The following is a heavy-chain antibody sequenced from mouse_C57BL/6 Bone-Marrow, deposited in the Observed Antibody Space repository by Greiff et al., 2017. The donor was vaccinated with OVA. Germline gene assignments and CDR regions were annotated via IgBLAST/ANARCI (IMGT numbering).Heavy chain of an antibody. D-gene: IGHD4-1*01. J-gene: IGHJ2*01. CDR3: ARGVGANWDPYY. CDR1: GYTFTDHT. CDR2: IYPRDGST. Sequence: VQRVESDAELVKPGASVKISCKVSGYTFTDHTIHWMKQRPEQGLEWIGYIYPRDGSTKYNEKFKGKATLTADKSSSTAYMQLNSLTSEDSAVYFCARGVGANWDPYYWGQGTTLTVSS. V-gene: IGHV1-78*01.